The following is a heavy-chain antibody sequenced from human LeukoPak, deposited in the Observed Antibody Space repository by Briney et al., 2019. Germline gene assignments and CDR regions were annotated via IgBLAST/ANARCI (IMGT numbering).Heavy chain of an antibody. V-gene: IGHV3-23*01. D-gene: IGHD2/OR15-2a*01. CDR3: ARGPHEYSLRPEY. Sequence: GGSLRLSCAASGFTFSSYAMSWVRQAPGKGLEWVSTISGSGSNSYYADSVEGRFTISRDISKNTLYLQIHSLRAEDTAIFYCARGPHEYSLRPEYWGQGTLVTVSS. J-gene: IGHJ4*02. CDR2: ISGSGSNS. CDR1: GFTFSSYA.